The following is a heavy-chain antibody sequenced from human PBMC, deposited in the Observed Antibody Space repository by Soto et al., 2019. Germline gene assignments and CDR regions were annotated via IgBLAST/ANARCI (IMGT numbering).Heavy chain of an antibody. CDR2: INPATGDT. V-gene: IGHV1-3*01. Sequence: QVHLVQSGAEVQKPGASVRISCQASGYAFTTSAIHWVRQAPGQSLEWMGWINPATGDTKYSQNVRGRGTFALDTSATTAYMDLRSLASHATAVYYCARASGRSTLLPFYFDPWGQGTQVTVSS. CDR3: ARASGRSTLLPFYFDP. J-gene: IGHJ5*02. D-gene: IGHD1-26*01. CDR1: GYAFTTSA.